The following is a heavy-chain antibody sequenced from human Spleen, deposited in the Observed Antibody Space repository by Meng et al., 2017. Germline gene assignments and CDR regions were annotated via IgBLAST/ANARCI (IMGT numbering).Heavy chain of an antibody. CDR1: CGSISSSNW. CDR3: ARVSLQATIAAAGVVWFDP. V-gene: IGHV4-4*02. J-gene: IGHJ5*02. Sequence: QVQLQESGPGLVKPSVTLSLTCAVSCGSISSSNWWSWVRQPPGKGLEWIGEIYHSGSTNYNPSLKSRVTISVDKSKNQFSLKLSSVTAADTAVYYCARVSLQATIAAAGVVWFDPWGQGTLVTVSS. CDR2: IYHSGST. D-gene: IGHD6-13*01.